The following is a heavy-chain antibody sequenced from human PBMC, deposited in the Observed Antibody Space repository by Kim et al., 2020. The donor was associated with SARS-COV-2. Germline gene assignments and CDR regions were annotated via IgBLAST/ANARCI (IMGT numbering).Heavy chain of an antibody. Sequence: SETLSLTCAVYGGSFSGYYWSWIRQPPGKGLEWIGEINHSGSTNYNPSLKSRVTISVDTSKNQFSLKLSSLTAADTAVYYCARATYDRRILFVVVAATHFDYWGQGTLVTVSS. D-gene: IGHD2-15*01. CDR3: ARATYDRRILFVVVAATHFDY. J-gene: IGHJ4*02. CDR1: GGSFSGYY. V-gene: IGHV4-34*01. CDR2: INHSGST.